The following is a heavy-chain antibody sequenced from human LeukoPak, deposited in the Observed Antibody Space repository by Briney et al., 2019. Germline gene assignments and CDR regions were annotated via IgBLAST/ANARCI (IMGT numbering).Heavy chain of an antibody. D-gene: IGHD3-3*01. J-gene: IGHJ4*02. CDR1: GYTFTGYY. CDR3: AKGTYDLGSPFDY. V-gene: IGHV1-69*02. Sequence: SVKVSCKASGYTFTGYYMHWVRQAPGQGLEWMGRIIPILSITNYAQKFQGRVTITADKSTSTCYMELTSLRSEDTAVYYCAKGTYDLGSPFDYWGQGTLVTVSS. CDR2: IIPILSIT.